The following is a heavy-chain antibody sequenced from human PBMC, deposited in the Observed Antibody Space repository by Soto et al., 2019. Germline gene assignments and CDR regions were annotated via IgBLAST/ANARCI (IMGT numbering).Heavy chain of an antibody. CDR3: AKDLVGATSR. D-gene: IGHD1-26*01. V-gene: IGHV3-48*01. J-gene: IGHJ4*02. CDR1: GFTFSSYS. CDR2: ISSSSSTI. Sequence: PGGSLRLSCAASGFTFSSYSMNWVRQAPGKGLEWVSYISSSSSTIYYADSMKGRFTISRDNAKNSLYLQMNSLRAEDTALYYCAKDLVGATSRWGQGTLVTVSS.